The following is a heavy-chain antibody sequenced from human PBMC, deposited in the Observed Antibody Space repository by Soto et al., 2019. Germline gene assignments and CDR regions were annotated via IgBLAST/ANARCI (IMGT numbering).Heavy chain of an antibody. CDR2: ISGSGFKK. Sequence: GGSLRLSFAASGFIFENFGMSWVRQAPGKGLEWISSISGSGFKKYYADSVKGRFTISRDNSKSTVYLELNNLSAEDTAVYHCAKNQGVELVPLATVNWFDPWGQGSVVTVSS. D-gene: IGHD1-26*01. V-gene: IGHV3-23*01. CDR3: AKNQGVELVPLATVNWFDP. J-gene: IGHJ5*02. CDR1: GFIFENFG.